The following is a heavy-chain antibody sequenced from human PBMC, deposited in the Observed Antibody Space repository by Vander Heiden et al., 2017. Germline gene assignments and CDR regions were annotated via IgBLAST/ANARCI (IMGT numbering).Heavy chain of an antibody. CDR1: GFTFSNYA. J-gene: IGHJ4*02. CDR3: ARHQIGGGNEGGNCYFAY. V-gene: IGHV3-23*01. D-gene: IGHD2-21*01. Sequence: EVQLLESGGDLVQPVGSLRLSCAASGFTFSNYAMSWVRQAPGKGLEWVSAIKTGGEDTYYGDSVKGRFIISRDNSKNTLYLQMDSLRAEETDVYFCARHQIGGGNEGGNCYFAYWGQGTLVTVS. CDR2: IKTGGEDT.